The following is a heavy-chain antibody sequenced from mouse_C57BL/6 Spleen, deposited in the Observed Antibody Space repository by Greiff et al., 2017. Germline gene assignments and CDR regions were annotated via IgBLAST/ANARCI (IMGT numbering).Heavy chain of an antibody. V-gene: IGHV1-55*01. CDR3: ASSEGGDMGY. J-gene: IGHJ4*01. CDR2: IYPGSGST. CDR1: GFTFTSYW. D-gene: IGHD6-1*01. Sequence: QVQLQQSGAELVKPGASVKMSCKASGFTFTSYWITWVKQRPGQGLEWIGDIYPGSGSTNYTGKFKSKATLTVDTSSSTAYMKRSSLTSEDSAVYYCASSEGGDMGYWGQGTSVTVA.